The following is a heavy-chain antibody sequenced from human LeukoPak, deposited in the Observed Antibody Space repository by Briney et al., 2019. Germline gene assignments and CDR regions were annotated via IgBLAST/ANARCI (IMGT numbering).Heavy chain of an antibody. D-gene: IGHD3-22*01. Sequence: GGSLRLSCAASGFTFDDFGMSWVRQVPGEGLEWVAGINWNGDNTGYADSVKGRFTISRDNAKTSLYLQMNSLRAEDTALYYCAAGSSGYYYFGAFDIWGQGTMVTVSS. CDR3: AAGSSGYYYFGAFDI. J-gene: IGHJ3*02. CDR1: GFTFDDFG. CDR2: INWNGDNT. V-gene: IGHV3-20*04.